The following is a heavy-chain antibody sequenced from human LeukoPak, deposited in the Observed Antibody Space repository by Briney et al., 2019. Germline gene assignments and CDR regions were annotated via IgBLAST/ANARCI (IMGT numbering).Heavy chain of an antibody. J-gene: IGHJ6*02. V-gene: IGHV1-69*04. Sequence: SVRVSCKASGGTFSSYAISWVRQAPGQGLEWLGRIIPILDITSYAQKFQDRVTIIADKSTSTAYMELSSLRSEDTAVYYCARGFDYYDSSGYHPPDVWGQGTTVTVSS. D-gene: IGHD3-22*01. CDR2: IIPILDIT. CDR3: ARGFDYYDSSGYHPPDV. CDR1: GGTFSSYA.